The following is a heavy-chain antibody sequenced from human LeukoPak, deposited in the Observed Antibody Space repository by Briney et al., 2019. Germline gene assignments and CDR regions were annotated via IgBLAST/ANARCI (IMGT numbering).Heavy chain of an antibody. Sequence: SETLSLTCTVSGGSISSGTYYWSWIRQPAGKGLEWIGRFYTSGSTNYNPSLRSRVTISVDTSKNQFSLKLSSVTAADTAVYYCARGPYAWGYIDYWGQGTLVTVSS. D-gene: IGHD7-27*01. CDR3: ARGPYAWGYIDY. CDR1: GGSISSGTYY. CDR2: FYTSGST. V-gene: IGHV4-61*02. J-gene: IGHJ4*02.